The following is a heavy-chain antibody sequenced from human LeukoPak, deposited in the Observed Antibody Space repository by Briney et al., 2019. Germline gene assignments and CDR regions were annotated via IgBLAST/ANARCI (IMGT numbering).Heavy chain of an antibody. J-gene: IGHJ3*02. Sequence: PGGSLRLSCAASGFTFSNYWMHWVRQAPGKGLVWVSRIKTDGTYASYAESVKGRFTVSRDNAKNTLHLQMNGLRAEDTAVYYCVRWQDIWGQGTMVTVSS. CDR3: VRWQDI. CDR1: GFTFSNYW. V-gene: IGHV3-74*01. CDR2: IKTDGTYA.